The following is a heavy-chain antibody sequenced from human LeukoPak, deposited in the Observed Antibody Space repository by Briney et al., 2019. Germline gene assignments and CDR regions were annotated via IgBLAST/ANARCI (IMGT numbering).Heavy chain of an antibody. J-gene: IGHJ4*02. V-gene: IGHV3-23*01. CDR2: ISGSDDST. D-gene: IGHD6-19*01. CDR3: AKGYSSGWLFFDY. Sequence: GGSLRLSCAVSGFTFSSYAMTWVRQAPRKGLEWVSGISGSDDSTSYADSVKGRFTISRDNSKNTLYLQMNSLRADDTAVYYCAKGYSSGWLFFDYWGQGTLVTVSS. CDR1: GFTFSSYA.